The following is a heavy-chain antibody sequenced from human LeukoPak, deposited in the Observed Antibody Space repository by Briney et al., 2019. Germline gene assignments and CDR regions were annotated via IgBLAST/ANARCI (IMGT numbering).Heavy chain of an antibody. CDR3: AKGPQRTYYYYMDV. J-gene: IGHJ6*03. V-gene: IGHV3-23*01. Sequence: GGSLRHSCAASGLTFSSYAMSWARQAPGKGLEWVSGISGSGGSTYYADSVKGRFTISRDNSKNTLYLQMNSLRAEDTAVYYCAKGPQRTYYYYMDVWGKGTTVTVSS. CDR1: GLTFSSYA. CDR2: ISGSGGST.